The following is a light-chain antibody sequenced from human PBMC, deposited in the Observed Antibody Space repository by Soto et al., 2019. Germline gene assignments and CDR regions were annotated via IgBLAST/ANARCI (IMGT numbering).Light chain of an antibody. J-gene: IGLJ1*01. CDR1: ISDVGKYDY. V-gene: IGLV2-8*01. Sequence: QSALTQPASSSGSPGQSVTISCTGTISDVGKYDYVSWFQHHPGKAPKLIIYEVSKRPSGVPDRFSGSKSGSTASLTVSGLQTEDEADYYCNSYVAGSNVFGTGTRSPS. CDR3: NSYVAGSNV. CDR2: EVS.